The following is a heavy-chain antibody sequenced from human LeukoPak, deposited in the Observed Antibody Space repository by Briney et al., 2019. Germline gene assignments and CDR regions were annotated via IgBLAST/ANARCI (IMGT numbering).Heavy chain of an antibody. J-gene: IGHJ6*02. CDR1: GFTFSSYG. V-gene: IGHV3-30*18. Sequence: GGSLRLSCAASGFTFSSYGMHWVRQAPGKGLEWVAVISYDGSNKYYADSVKGRFTISRDNSKNTLYLQMNSLGAEDTAVYYCAKDPGRLHRGNYYYGMDVWGQGTTVTVSS. CDR2: ISYDGSNK. D-gene: IGHD2-15*01. CDR3: AKDPGRLHRGNYYYGMDV.